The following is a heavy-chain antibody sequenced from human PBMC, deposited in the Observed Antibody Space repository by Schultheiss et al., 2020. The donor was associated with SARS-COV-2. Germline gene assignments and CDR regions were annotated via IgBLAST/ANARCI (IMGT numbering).Heavy chain of an antibody. CDR1: GGSIGTYY. CDR3: ARDPRRGMDV. Sequence: SETLSLTCTVSGGSIGTYYWHWIRQSLGKGLEWIGYISYSGSTDYNPSLKSRVTISVDTSKNQFSLKLTSVIAADTAVYYCARDPRRGMDVWGQGTTVTVSS. V-gene: IGHV4-59*12. CDR2: ISYSGST. J-gene: IGHJ6*02.